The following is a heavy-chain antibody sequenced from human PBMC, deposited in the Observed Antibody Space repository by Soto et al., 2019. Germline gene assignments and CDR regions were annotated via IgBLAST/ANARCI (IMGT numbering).Heavy chain of an antibody. J-gene: IGHJ4*02. CDR1: GFTFSSYW. Sequence: SLRLSCAASGFTFSSYWMHWVRQAPGKGLVWVSRINSDGSSTSYADSVKGRFTISRDNFKNTLYLQMNSLRAEDTAVYYCARGYSYTQPVFDYWGLGTLVTVSS. CDR2: INSDGSST. V-gene: IGHV3-74*01. CDR3: ARGYSYTQPVFDY. D-gene: IGHD5-18*01.